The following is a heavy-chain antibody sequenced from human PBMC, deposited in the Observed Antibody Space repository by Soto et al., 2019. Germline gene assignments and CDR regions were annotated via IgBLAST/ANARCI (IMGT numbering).Heavy chain of an antibody. CDR3: AHRPSYCSGGSCYSGFDY. J-gene: IGHJ4*02. Sequence: SGPTLVNPTRTLTLTCPFSGFSLSTSGVGVGWIRQPPGKALEWLALIYWDDDKRYSPSLKSRLTITNDTSKNQVVLTMTNMDPVDTATYYCAHRPSYCSGGSCYSGFDYWGQGTLVTVSS. CDR2: IYWDDDK. CDR1: GFSLSTSGVG. V-gene: IGHV2-5*02. D-gene: IGHD2-15*01.